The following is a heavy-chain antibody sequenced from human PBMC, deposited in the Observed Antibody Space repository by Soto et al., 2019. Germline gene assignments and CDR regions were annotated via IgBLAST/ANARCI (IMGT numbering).Heavy chain of an antibody. V-gene: IGHV1-18*01. Sequence: ASVKVSCKASGYTFTSYGISWVRQAPGQGLEWMGWISAYNGNTNYAQKLQGRVTMTTDTSTSTAYMELRSLRSDDTAVYYCARDLGWHSHPYDYIWGSYRDFDYWGQGTLVTVSS. D-gene: IGHD3-16*02. CDR3: ARDLGWHSHPYDYIWGSYRDFDY. CDR1: GYTFTSYG. CDR2: ISAYNGNT. J-gene: IGHJ4*02.